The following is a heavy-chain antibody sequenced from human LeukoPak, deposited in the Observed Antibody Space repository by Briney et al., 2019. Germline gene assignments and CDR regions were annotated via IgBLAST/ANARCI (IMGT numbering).Heavy chain of an antibody. D-gene: IGHD6-19*01. CDR2: IYYSGST. CDR3: ASLAVAGLSEGY. V-gene: IGHV4-39*01. Sequence: SSETLSLTCTVSGGSISSDSYYWAWIRQPPGKGLEWIASIYYSGSTYYNPSLKSRVTIPVDTSRNQFSLKLSSVTAADTAVYYCASLAVAGLSEGYWGQGTLVIVSS. J-gene: IGHJ4*02. CDR1: GGSISSDSYY.